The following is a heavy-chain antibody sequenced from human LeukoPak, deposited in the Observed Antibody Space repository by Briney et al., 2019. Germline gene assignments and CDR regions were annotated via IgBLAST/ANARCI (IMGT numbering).Heavy chain of an antibody. D-gene: IGHD6-19*01. CDR1: GFTFSSYW. CDR3: AREVAVAGHDY. Sequence: GGSLRLSCAASGFTFSSYWMHWVRQAPGKGLVWVSRINSDGSSTSYAASLKGRFTISRDNAKTTLYLQMDSLRAEDTAVYYCAREVAVAGHDYWGQGTLVTVSS. V-gene: IGHV3-74*01. CDR2: INSDGSST. J-gene: IGHJ4*02.